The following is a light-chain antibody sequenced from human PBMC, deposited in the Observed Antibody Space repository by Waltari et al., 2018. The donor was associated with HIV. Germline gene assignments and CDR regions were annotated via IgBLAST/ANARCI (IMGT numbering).Light chain of an antibody. Sequence: DIVMTQSPESLPVSLGERASINCKSSQSLLYTSNNKNFLAWYQQKPGQPPKLLVYWTFTRESGVSDRFSGSGSGTDVALTISGLQADDVSIYYCQKYYTAPLTFGGGTTVEI. J-gene: IGKJ4*01. CDR1: QSLLYTSNNKNF. V-gene: IGKV4-1*01. CDR2: WTF. CDR3: QKYYTAPLT.